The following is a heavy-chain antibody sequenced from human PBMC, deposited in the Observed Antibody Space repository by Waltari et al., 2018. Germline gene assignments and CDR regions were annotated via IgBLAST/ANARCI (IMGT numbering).Heavy chain of an antibody. CDR1: GGTFSSYA. CDR2: IRPLLGKA. D-gene: IGHD3-16*01. CDR3: AREILGSNWFDP. Sequence: QVQLVQSGAEVKKPGSSVKVSCKASGGTFSSYAISWVRQAPGQGLEWMGGIRPLLGKANYAQKCQARVTITRDTSASPAYMELSSLRSEDTAVYYCAREILGSNWFDPWGQGTLVTVSS. J-gene: IGHJ5*02. V-gene: IGHV1-69*05.